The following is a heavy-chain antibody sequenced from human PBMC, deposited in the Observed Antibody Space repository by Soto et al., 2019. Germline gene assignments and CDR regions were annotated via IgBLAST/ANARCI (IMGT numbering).Heavy chain of an antibody. Sequence: ASVKGSCKASGYTFTSYGISWVRQAPGQGLEWMGWISAYNGNTNYAQKLQGRVTMTTDTSTSTAYMELRSLRSDDTAVYYCGRDRSYYYGSGSYEEGYWGRGTLVTVSS. CDR1: GYTFTSYG. J-gene: IGHJ4*02. D-gene: IGHD3-10*01. CDR2: ISAYNGNT. CDR3: GRDRSYYYGSGSYEEGY. V-gene: IGHV1-18*01.